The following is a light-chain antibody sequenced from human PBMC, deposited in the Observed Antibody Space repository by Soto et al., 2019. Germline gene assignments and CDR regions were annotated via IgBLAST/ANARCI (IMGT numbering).Light chain of an antibody. Sequence: DIQMTQSPPSLSASVGDRDTITCRASQTISTYLNWYQQKPGKAPKLLIFAASSLESGVPSRVSGSGSGTDFTLTIGSLQPEDFAFYYCQQTFSTPYTFGQGTKLEIK. CDR3: QQTFSTPYT. J-gene: IGKJ2*01. V-gene: IGKV1-39*01. CDR1: QTISTY. CDR2: AAS.